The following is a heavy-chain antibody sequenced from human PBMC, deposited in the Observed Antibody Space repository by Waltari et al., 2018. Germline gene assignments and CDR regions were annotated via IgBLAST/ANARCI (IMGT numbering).Heavy chain of an antibody. CDR1: GFTVSSNY. D-gene: IGHD6-13*01. V-gene: IGHV3-53*01. Sequence: EVQLVESGGGLIQPGGSLRLSCAASGFTVSSNYMSWVRQAPGKGLEWVSVIYSGGSTYYADSLKGRFTISRDNSKNTLYLQMNSLRAEDTAVYYCAREVGAAAGNFDYWGQGTLVTVSS. J-gene: IGHJ4*02. CDR2: IYSGGST. CDR3: AREVGAAAGNFDY.